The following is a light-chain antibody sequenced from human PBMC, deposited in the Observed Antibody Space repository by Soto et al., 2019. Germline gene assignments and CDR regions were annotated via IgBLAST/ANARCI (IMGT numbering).Light chain of an antibody. CDR1: SSDVGGYNY. Sequence: QSVLTQPPSASGSPGQSVTISCTGTSSDVGGYNYVSWYQQHPGKAPKLMIYEVSKRPSGVPDRSSGSKSGNTASLTVSGLQAEDEADYYCSSYAGSNNFGVFGTGTKLTVL. CDR3: SSYAGSNNFGV. CDR2: EVS. V-gene: IGLV2-8*01. J-gene: IGLJ1*01.